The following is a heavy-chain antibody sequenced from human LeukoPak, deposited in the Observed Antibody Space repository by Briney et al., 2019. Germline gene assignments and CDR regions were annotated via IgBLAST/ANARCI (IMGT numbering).Heavy chain of an antibody. V-gene: IGHV3-7*01. CDR2: INQDGRGI. CDR3: ARDSYRSLDY. D-gene: IGHD4-11*01. J-gene: IGHJ4*02. Sequence: GGSLKLSCAASGFTFSDVWMSWVRQAPGKGLEWVANINQDGRGIYYVDSVKGRFSISRDNTNNLLYLQMNSLRAEDTAMYFCARDSYRSLDYWGQGTLVTVSS. CDR1: GFTFSDVW.